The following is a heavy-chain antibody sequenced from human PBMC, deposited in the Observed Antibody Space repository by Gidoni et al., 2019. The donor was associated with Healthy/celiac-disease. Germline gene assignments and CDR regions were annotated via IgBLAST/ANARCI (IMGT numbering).Heavy chain of an antibody. J-gene: IGHJ4*02. CDR1: GGTFSSYA. Sequence: QVQLVQSGAEVKKPGSSVKVSCKASGGTFSSYAISWVRQAPGQGLEWMGGIIPIFGTANYAQKFQGRVTITADKSTSTAYMELSSLRSEDTAVYYCARARPPYYYDSSGYYYGGNWGQGTLVTVSS. V-gene: IGHV1-69*06. CDR3: ARARPPYYYDSSGYYYGGN. CDR2: IIPIFGTA. D-gene: IGHD3-22*01.